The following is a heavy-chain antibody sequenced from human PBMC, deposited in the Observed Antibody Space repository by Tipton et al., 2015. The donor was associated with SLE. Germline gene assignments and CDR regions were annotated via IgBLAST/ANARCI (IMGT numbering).Heavy chain of an antibody. V-gene: IGHV4-61*01. CDR3: ARLDIVVVPALGDAFGI. Sequence: TLSLTCTVSGGSVSSGSYYWSWIRQPPGKGLEWIGYIYYSGSTNYNPSLKSRVTISVDTSKNQFSLKLSSVTAADTAVYYCARLDIVVVPALGDAFGIWGQGTMVTVSS. J-gene: IGHJ3*02. D-gene: IGHD2-2*03. CDR2: IYYSGST. CDR1: GGSVSSGSYY.